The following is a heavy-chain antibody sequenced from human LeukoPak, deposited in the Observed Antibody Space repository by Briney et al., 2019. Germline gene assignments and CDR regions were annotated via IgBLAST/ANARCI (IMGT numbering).Heavy chain of an antibody. CDR2: ISRSSSAR. CDR1: GFTFSSYS. CDR3: ARALVGYCSGGSCYFGY. Sequence: QPGGSLRLSCAASGFTFSSYSMNWGRQAPGKGLGWVSYISRSSSARYDADSVRGRFTISRDKAKNSLYLHMNSLRDEDTAVYYCARALVGYCSGGSCYFGYWGQGPLVTVSS. J-gene: IGHJ4*02. V-gene: IGHV3-48*02. D-gene: IGHD2-15*01.